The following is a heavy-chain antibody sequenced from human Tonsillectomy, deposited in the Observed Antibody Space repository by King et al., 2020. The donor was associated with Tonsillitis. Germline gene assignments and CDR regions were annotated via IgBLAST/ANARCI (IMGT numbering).Heavy chain of an antibody. CDR2: IISNFGTA. J-gene: IGHJ4*02. V-gene: IGHV1-69*01. Sequence: VQLVESGGEVKKPGSSVRVSCTASGGTFSSYAISWVRQAPGQGLEWVGGIISNFGTANYAQSFQGRVTITADEATSTTYMELSSLRSEDTAVYYCARDPGVMVRDRTGLDYWGQGTLVTVSS. CDR3: ARDPGVMVRDRTGLDY. D-gene: IGHD3-10*01. CDR1: GGTFSSYA.